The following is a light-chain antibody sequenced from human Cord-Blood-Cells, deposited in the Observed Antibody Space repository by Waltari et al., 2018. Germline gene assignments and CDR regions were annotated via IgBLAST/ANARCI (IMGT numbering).Light chain of an antibody. V-gene: IGLV2-14*01. CDR3: SSYTSSSTLV. CDR1: SSDVGGYHQ. Sequence: QSALTQPASVSGSPGQSITISCTGTSSDVGGYHQVSWNQQPPGKAPKLMIYEVSNRPSGVSNRFSGSKSGNTASLTISGLQAEDEADYYCSSYTSSSTLVFGTGTKVTVL. CDR2: EVS. J-gene: IGLJ1*01.